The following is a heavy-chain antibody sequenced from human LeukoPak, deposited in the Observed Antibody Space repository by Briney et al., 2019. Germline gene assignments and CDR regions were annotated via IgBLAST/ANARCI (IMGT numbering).Heavy chain of an antibody. CDR1: GDSVSSNSAA. V-gene: IGHV6-1*01. D-gene: IGHD6-13*01. J-gene: IGHJ4*02. Sequence: SQTLSLTCAISGDSVSSNSAAWNWIRQSPSGGLEWLGRTYYRSKRFDDYALSVRGRITINPDTSKNQFTLQLNSVTPEDTAVYYCARGWEPYSSSLDYWGQGTPVIVSS. CDR3: ARGWEPYSSSLDY. CDR2: TYYRSKRFD.